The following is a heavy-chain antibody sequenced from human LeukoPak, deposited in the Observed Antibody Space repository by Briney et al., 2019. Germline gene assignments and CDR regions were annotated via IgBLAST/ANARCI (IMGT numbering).Heavy chain of an antibody. CDR2: ISNSGST. CDR3: ALLNVNTAMATDY. J-gene: IGHJ4*02. V-gene: IGHV4-59*08. Sequence: PSETLSLTCTVSRGSISAYYWSWIRQPPGKGLEWIGYISNSGSTNYNPSLKSRVTISVLTSKNKFSLKLSSVTAVDTAVYYCALLNVNTAMATDYWGQGTLVTVSS. D-gene: IGHD5-18*01. CDR1: RGSISAYY.